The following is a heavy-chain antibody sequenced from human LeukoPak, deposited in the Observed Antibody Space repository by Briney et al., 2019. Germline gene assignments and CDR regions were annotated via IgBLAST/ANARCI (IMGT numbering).Heavy chain of an antibody. V-gene: IGHV3-30-3*01. D-gene: IGHD2-2*01. CDR2: ISYDGSNK. J-gene: IGHJ6*03. CDR3: ARGLQVVPAAIPHDYYYMDV. Sequence: GGSLRLSCVASGFTFSMYWMTWFRQAPGKGLEWVAVISYDGSNKYYADSVKGRFTISRDNSKNTLYLQMNSLRAEDTAVYYCARGLQVVPAAIPHDYYYMDVWGKGTTVTVSS. CDR1: GFTFSMYW.